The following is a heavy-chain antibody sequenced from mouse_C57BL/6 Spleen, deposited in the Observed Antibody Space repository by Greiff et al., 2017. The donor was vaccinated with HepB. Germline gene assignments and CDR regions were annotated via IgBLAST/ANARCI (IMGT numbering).Heavy chain of an antibody. CDR1: GFTFSDYY. V-gene: IGHV5-12*01. CDR3: ARARWWYFDV. CDR2: ISNGGGST. J-gene: IGHJ1*03. Sequence: EVQGVESGGGLVQPGGSLKLSCAASGFTFSDYYMYWVRQTPEKRLEWVAYISNGGGSTYYPDTVKGRFTISRDNAKNTLYLQMSRLKSEDTAMYYCARARWWYFDVWGTGTTVTVSS. D-gene: IGHD1-1*01.